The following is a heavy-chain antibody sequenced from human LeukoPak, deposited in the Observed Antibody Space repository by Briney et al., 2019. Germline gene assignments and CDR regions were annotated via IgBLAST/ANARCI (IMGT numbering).Heavy chain of an antibody. CDR1: GFTFSSYA. J-gene: IGHJ3*02. V-gene: IGHV3-30-3*01. CDR3: AKDQARQLGDDAFDI. Sequence: PGRSLRLSCAASGFTFSSYAMHWVRQAPGKGLEWVAVISYDGSNKYYADSVKGRFTISRDNSKNTLYLQMNSLRAEDTALYYCAKDQARQLGDDAFDIWGQGTMVTVSS. CDR2: ISYDGSNK. D-gene: IGHD6-13*01.